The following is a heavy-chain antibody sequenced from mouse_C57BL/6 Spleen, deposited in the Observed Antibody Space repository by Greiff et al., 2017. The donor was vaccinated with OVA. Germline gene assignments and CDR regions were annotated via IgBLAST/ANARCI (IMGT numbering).Heavy chain of an antibody. Sequence: EVQGVESGGGLVQPGGSMKLSCVASGFTFSNYWMNWVRQSPEKGLEWVAQIRLKSDNYATHYAESVKGRFTISRDDSKSSVYLQMNNLRAEDTGIYYCTFYDGYYGFDYWGQGTTLTVSS. CDR3: TFYDGYYGFDY. D-gene: IGHD2-3*01. CDR2: IRLKSDNYAT. CDR1: GFTFSNYW. J-gene: IGHJ2*01. V-gene: IGHV6-3*01.